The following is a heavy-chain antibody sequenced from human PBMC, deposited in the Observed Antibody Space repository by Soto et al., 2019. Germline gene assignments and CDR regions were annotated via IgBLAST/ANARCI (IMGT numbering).Heavy chain of an antibody. V-gene: IGHV6-1*01. Sequence: SETLSLTCAISGDSVSSNSAAWNWIRQSPSRGLEWLGRTYYRSKWYNDYAVSVKSRITINPDTSKNQFSLQLNSVTPEDTAVYYCARDPLYYYDSSRSVYYYYGMDVWGQGTTVTVSS. D-gene: IGHD3-22*01. CDR3: ARDPLYYYDSSRSVYYYYGMDV. J-gene: IGHJ6*02. CDR2: TYYRSKWYN. CDR1: GDSVSSNSAA.